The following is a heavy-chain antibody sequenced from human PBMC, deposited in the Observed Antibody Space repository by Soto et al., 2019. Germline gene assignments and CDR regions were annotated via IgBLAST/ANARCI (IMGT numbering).Heavy chain of an antibody. CDR1: GGAFTNYS. D-gene: IGHD1-20*01. CDR2: IIPLHNTS. V-gene: IGHV1-69*08. Sequence: SVKVSCKVSGGAFTNYSLNWVRHAPGQGLEWLGGIIPLHNTSNYSLKLLGRGSVTADISSNTVYMHLSGLTSDDTATYYCAIWSNWNPLYYRGMDVWGQGTTVTVSS. CDR3: AIWSNWNPLYYRGMDV. J-gene: IGHJ6*02.